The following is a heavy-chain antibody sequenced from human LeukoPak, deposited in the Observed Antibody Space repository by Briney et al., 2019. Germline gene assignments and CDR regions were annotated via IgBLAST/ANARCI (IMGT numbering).Heavy chain of an antibody. J-gene: IGHJ4*02. CDR2: IHQSGST. V-gene: IGHV4-38-2*02. CDR3: ATYYYGSGGYYYFDS. D-gene: IGHD3-22*01. Sequence: KASETLSLTCTVSGYSISSDYYWGWIRQPPGKGLECIGSIHQSGSTYYNPSLKSRVTISVDMSKNQYSLKLSSVTAADTAVYYCATYYYGSGGYYYFDSWGQGTLVTVSS. CDR1: GYSISSDYY.